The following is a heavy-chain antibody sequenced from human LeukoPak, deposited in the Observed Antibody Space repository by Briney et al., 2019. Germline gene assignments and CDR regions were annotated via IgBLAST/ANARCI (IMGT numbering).Heavy chain of an antibody. V-gene: IGHV1-18*01. J-gene: IGHJ4*02. CDR3: ARGPRDSGSYFAVLDY. Sequence: ASVKVSCKASGYTFTSYGISWVRQAPGQGLEWMGWISAYNGNTNYAQKLQGRVTMTTDTSTSTAYMELRSPRSDDTAVHYCARGPRDSGSYFAVLDYWGQGTLVTVSS. CDR2: ISAYNGNT. CDR1: GYTFTSYG. D-gene: IGHD1-26*01.